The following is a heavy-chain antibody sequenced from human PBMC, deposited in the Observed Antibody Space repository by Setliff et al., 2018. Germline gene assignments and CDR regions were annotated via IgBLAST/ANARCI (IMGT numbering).Heavy chain of an antibody. D-gene: IGHD3-9*01. Sequence: TLSLTCNVSGGSVSSGYYYWDWIRQPPGKGLEWIGTVYYTGRTYYNPSLKSRVTIAVDAPDNHFSLKLRSVTAADTAVYYCARAPNDLGVDWLFNNYFDYWGHGTRVTVSS. CDR1: GGSVSSGYYY. J-gene: IGHJ4*01. V-gene: IGHV4-39*02. CDR2: VYYTGRT. CDR3: ARAPNDLGVDWLFNNYFDY.